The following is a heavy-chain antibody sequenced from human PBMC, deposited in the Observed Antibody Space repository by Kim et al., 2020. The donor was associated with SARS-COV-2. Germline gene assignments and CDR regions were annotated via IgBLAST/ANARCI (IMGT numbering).Heavy chain of an antibody. D-gene: IGHD1-7*01. CDR3: AREPGGMYNWNSGGYYGMDV. Sequence: SQTLSLTCAISGDSVSSNSAAWNWIRQSPSRGLEWLGRTYYRSKWYNDYAVSVKSRITINPDTSKNQFSLQLNSVTPEDTAVYYCAREPGGMYNWNSGGYYGMDVWGQGTTVTVSS. CDR2: TYYRSKWYN. J-gene: IGHJ6*02. CDR1: GDSVSSNSAA. V-gene: IGHV6-1*01.